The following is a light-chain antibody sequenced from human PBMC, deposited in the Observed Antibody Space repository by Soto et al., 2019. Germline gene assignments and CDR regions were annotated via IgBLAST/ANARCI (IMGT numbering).Light chain of an antibody. CDR2: KAS. CDR1: QSLLHSNGYNY. Sequence: MTQSPLSLPVTPGEPASISCRSSQSLLHSNGYNYLAWYQQKPGKAPKLLIYKASSLESGVPSRFSGSGSGTEFTLTISSLQPDDFATYYCQQYNSLGTFGQGTRLEIK. V-gene: IGKV1-5*03. CDR3: QQYNSLGT. J-gene: IGKJ5*01.